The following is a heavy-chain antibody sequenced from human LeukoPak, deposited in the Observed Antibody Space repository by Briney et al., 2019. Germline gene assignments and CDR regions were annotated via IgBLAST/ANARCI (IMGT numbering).Heavy chain of an antibody. CDR2: INPNSGGT. Sequence: ASVKVSCKASGYTFTGYYMRWVRQAPGQGLEWMGWINPNSGGTNYAQKFQGRVTMTRDTSISTAYMELSRLRSDDTAVYYCARDYSGGLNFDYWGQGTLVTVSS. D-gene: IGHD2-15*01. V-gene: IGHV1-2*02. CDR3: ARDYSGGLNFDY. CDR1: GYTFTGYY. J-gene: IGHJ4*02.